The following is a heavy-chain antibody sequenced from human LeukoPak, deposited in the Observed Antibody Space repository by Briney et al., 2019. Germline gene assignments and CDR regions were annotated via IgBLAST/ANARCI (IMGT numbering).Heavy chain of an antibody. V-gene: IGHV1-18*01. Sequence: ASVKVSCKASGYTFTSYGISWVRQAPGQGLEWMGWISAYNGNTNYAQKLQGRVTMTTDTSTSTAYMELRSLRSDDTAVYYCASVGSIAAAGTPFSGYWGQGTLVTVSS. CDR3: ASVGSIAAAGTPFSGY. CDR1: GYTFTSYG. J-gene: IGHJ4*02. D-gene: IGHD6-13*01. CDR2: ISAYNGNT.